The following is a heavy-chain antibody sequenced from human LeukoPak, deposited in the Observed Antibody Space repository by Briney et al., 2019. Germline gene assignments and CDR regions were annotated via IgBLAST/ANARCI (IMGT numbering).Heavy chain of an antibody. CDR1: GGSISSYY. J-gene: IGHJ4*02. CDR3: ASLCRDLRLQY. D-gene: IGHD3-16*01. Sequence: SETLSLTCTVSGGSISSYYWSWIRQPPGKGLEWIGYIYYSGSTNYNPSLKSRVTISVDTSKNQFSLKLSSVTAADTAVYYCASLCRDLRLQYWGQGTLVTVSS. V-gene: IGHV4-59*08. CDR2: IYYSGST.